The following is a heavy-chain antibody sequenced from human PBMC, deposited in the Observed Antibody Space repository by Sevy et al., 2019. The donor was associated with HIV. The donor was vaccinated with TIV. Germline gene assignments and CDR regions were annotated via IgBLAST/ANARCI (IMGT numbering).Heavy chain of an antibody. CDR2: ISGSGGST. CDR3: AKVSRTYYYDRSGYHGY. D-gene: IGHD3-22*01. J-gene: IGHJ4*02. V-gene: IGHV3-23*01. CDR1: GFTFSSYA. Sequence: GGSLRLSCAASGFTFSSYAMSWVRQAPGKGLEWVSAISGSGGSTYYGGSVKGGFTISRDNSKNTLYLQMNSLRAEDTAVYYCAKVSRTYYYDRSGYHGYWGQGTLVTVSS.